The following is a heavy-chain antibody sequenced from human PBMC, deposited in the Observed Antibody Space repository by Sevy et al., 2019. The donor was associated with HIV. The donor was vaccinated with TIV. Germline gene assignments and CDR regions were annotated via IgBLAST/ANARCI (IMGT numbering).Heavy chain of an antibody. J-gene: IGHJ4*02. D-gene: IGHD1-26*01. CDR3: AREHTGSFPDF. Sequence: GSLRLSCAASGFTFRDYPMNWIRQAPGKGLEWLSYISSASDSIYYADSVMGRFTVSRDNAKNSLYLQMDRLSDEDSAIYYCAREHTGSFPDFWGQGTLVTVSS. V-gene: IGHV3-48*02. CDR1: GFTFRDYP. CDR2: ISSASDSI.